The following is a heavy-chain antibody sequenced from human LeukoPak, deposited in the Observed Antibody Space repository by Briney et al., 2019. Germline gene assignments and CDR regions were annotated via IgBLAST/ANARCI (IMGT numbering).Heavy chain of an antibody. V-gene: IGHV4-59*01. Sequence: SETLSLTCTVSGGSISSYYWSWIQQPPGKGLEWVGYLYYSGSTNYNPSLKSRVTISVDTSKNEFSLKLRSVTAADTAVYYCARSRVKERISYGGNDPNYFDYWGQGTLVTVSS. CDR2: LYYSGST. D-gene: IGHD4-23*01. CDR1: GGSISSYY. J-gene: IGHJ4*02. CDR3: ARSRVKERISYGGNDPNYFDY.